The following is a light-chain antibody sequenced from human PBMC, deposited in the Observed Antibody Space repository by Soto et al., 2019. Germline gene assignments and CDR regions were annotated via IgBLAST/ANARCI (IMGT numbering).Light chain of an antibody. J-gene: IGKJ4*01. CDR1: QSVNNY. CDR2: DAS. CDR3: HQRSNWPLT. Sequence: EIVLTQSPATLSLSPGERATLSCRASQSVNNYLAWYQQKPGQAPRLLIYDASSRATDIPARFSGSGSGTDFTLTISSLVPEDFATYYCHQRSNWPLTFGGGTKVEIK. V-gene: IGKV3-11*01.